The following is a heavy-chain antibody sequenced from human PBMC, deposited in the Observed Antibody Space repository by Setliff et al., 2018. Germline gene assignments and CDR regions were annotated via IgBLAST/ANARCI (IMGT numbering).Heavy chain of an antibody. D-gene: IGHD6-19*01. J-gene: IGHJ4*02. CDR1: GYTFTNYG. Sequence: GASVKVSCKASGYTFTNYGITWVRQAPGQGLEWMAWISAYDGNTRFAQNFQGXXXXTTXXXXXXXXXXXXXXXXXDTAVYYCARSPPNRGSGSGWYGDFWGQGTLVTVSS. CDR2: ISAYDGNT. CDR3: ARSPPNRGSGSGWYGDF. V-gene: IGHV1-18*01.